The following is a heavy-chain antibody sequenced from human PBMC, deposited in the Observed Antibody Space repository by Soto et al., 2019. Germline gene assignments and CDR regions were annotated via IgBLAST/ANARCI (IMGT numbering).Heavy chain of an antibody. V-gene: IGHV1-69*13. CDR1: GGTFSSNG. Sequence: SVKVSCIAYGGTFSSNGISGVRQAPGQGLEWMGGITPIFVTAKYAQKFQGRVTITADESTNTAYLEVSGLRSEDTAVYYCARPNFYYETRGYNDPKGTWFSPWGQGSLVTVSS. CDR3: ARPNFYYETRGYNDPKGTWFSP. J-gene: IGHJ5*02. D-gene: IGHD3-22*01. CDR2: ITPIFVTA.